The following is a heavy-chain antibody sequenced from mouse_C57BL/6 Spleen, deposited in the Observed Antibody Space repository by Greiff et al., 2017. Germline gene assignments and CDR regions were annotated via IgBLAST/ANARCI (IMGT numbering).Heavy chain of an antibody. V-gene: IGHV1-69*01. CDR3: ARGFGVVAKVDYYAMDY. CDR2: IDPSDSYT. D-gene: IGHD1-1*01. CDR1: GYTFTSYW. Sequence: QVQLQQPGAELVMPGASVKLSCKASGYTFTSYWMHWVKQRPGQGLEWIGEIDPSDSYTNYNQKFKGKSTLTVDKSSSTAYMQLSSLTSEDSAVYYCARGFGVVAKVDYYAMDYWGQGTSVTVSS. J-gene: IGHJ4*01.